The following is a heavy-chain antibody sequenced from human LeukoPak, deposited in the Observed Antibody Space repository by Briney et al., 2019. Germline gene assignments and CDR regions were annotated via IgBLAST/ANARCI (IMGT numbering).Heavy chain of an antibody. V-gene: IGHV4-4*02. D-gene: IGHD5-18*01. CDR2: IYHSGST. CDR1: GGSISSSNW. Sequence: SETLSLTCAVSGGSISSSNWWSWVRQPPGKGLEWIGEIYHSGSTNYNPSLKSRVTISVDKSKNQFSLKLSSVTAADTAVYYCARESPILRGYSYGDHLLDYWGQGTLVTVSS. CDR3: ARESPILRGYSYGDHLLDY. J-gene: IGHJ4*02.